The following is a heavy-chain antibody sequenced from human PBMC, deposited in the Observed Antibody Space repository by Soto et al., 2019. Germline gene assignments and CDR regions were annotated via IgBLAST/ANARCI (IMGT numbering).Heavy chain of an antibody. D-gene: IGHD4-4*01. V-gene: IGHV3-30*04. Sequence: SLRFSCAASGFTFSSYVMHWVRQAPGKGLEWVAVISYDGSKTNYADSVRGRFTISRDNSKSTLFLQMDSLRPEDTAVYSCARDRDSSYFPPPYYFDSWGQGTLVTVSS. CDR3: ARDRDSSYFPPPYYFDS. J-gene: IGHJ4*02. CDR1: GFTFSSYV. CDR2: ISYDGSKT.